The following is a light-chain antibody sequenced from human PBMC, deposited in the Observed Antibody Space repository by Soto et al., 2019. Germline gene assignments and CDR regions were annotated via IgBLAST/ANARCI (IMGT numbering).Light chain of an antibody. Sequence: QSALTQPASVSGSPGQSIAISCAGTRSDVGAYNYVSWYQQHPGKAPKLMISEVTNRPSGVSDRFSGSKSGNTASLTISGLQAEDEADYYCSSFTSGFTFVFGTGTKVTVL. V-gene: IGLV2-14*01. CDR3: SSFTSGFTFV. CDR1: RSDVGAYNY. CDR2: EVT. J-gene: IGLJ1*01.